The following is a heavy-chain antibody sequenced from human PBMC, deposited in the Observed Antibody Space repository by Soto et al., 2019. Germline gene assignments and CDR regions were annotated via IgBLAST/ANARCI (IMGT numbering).Heavy chain of an antibody. CDR1: GFTFSSNA. Sequence: GGSLRLSCAASGFTFSSNAMHWVRQAPGKGLEWVAVISYDGSNKYYADSVKGRFTISRDNSKNTLYLQMSSLRAEDTAVYYCASDCLSVGAATDYYYGMDVWGQGTTVTVSS. J-gene: IGHJ6*02. D-gene: IGHD2-15*01. CDR2: ISYDGSNK. V-gene: IGHV3-30-3*01. CDR3: ASDCLSVGAATDYYYGMDV.